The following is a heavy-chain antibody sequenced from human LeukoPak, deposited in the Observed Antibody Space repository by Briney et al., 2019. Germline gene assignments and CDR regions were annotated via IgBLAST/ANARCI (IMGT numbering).Heavy chain of an antibody. Sequence: SQTLSLTCTASGGSISSGGYYWSWIRQPPGKGLEWIGYIYHSGSTYYNPSLKSRVTISVDRSKNQFSLKLSSVTAADTAVYYCASSSSSGWTFDYWGQGTLVTVSS. CDR1: GGSISSGGYY. J-gene: IGHJ4*02. D-gene: IGHD6-19*01. V-gene: IGHV4-30-2*01. CDR2: IYHSGST. CDR3: ASSSSSGWTFDY.